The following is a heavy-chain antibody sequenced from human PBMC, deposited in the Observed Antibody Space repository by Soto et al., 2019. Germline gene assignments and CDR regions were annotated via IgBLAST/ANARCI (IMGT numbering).Heavy chain of an antibody. D-gene: IGHD1-1*01. Sequence: QVQLVQSGAEVKKPGSSVKVSCKASGGTFSSYTISWVRQAPGQGLEWMGRIIPILGIANYAQKFQGRVTSTADKSPSTAYMELSSLRSEDTAVYYCARAPGTTGTTYGMDVWGQGTTVTVSS. CDR1: GGTFSSYT. J-gene: IGHJ6*02. CDR3: ARAPGTTGTTYGMDV. CDR2: IIPILGIA. V-gene: IGHV1-69*02.